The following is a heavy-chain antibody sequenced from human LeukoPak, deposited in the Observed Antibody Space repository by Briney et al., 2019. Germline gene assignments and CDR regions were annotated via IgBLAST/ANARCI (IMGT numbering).Heavy chain of an antibody. V-gene: IGHV3-43D*03. CDR1: GFTFDDYA. J-gene: IGHJ6*03. CDR3: AKDGNIAVDYYMDV. CDR2: ITWDGSNA. Sequence: GGSLRLSCAASGFTFDDYAMHWVRQAPGKGLEWVSLITWDGSNAYYADSVKGRFTISRDNSKNSLYLQMNSLRAEDTALYYCAKDGNIAVDYYMDVWGKGTTVTVSS. D-gene: IGHD6-19*01.